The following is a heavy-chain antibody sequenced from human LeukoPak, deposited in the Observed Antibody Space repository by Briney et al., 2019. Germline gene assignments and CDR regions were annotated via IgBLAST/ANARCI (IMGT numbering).Heavy chain of an antibody. CDR3: ARGSGRIAAGGSEHY. J-gene: IGHJ4*02. V-gene: IGHV3-30-3*01. CDR1: GLTFSNFL. Sequence: GGSRRLSCAASGLTFSNFLMHWFRQAPGKGLEWVAVISYDGSDKNYGDSVKGRFTISRDNSKNTLYLQMDSLRTEDTAVYYCARGSGRIAAGGSEHYWGQGTLVTVSS. D-gene: IGHD6-13*01. CDR2: ISYDGSDK.